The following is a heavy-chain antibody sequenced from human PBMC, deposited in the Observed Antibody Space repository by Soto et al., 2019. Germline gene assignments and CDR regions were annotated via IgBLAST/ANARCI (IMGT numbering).Heavy chain of an antibody. CDR1: GFTFTRPA. CDR2: IVVGSGNT. CDR3: AXXXXXGDAFDV. V-gene: IGHV1-58*01. Sequence: QMQLVQSGPEVKKPGTSVKVSCKASGFTFTRPAVQWVRQAXGXXPEWIGWIVVGSGNTNYAQKFQERVTITRDMXXXXXXXXXXXXXXXXXXXXXXAXXXXXGDAFDVWGQGTMVTVSS. J-gene: IGHJ3*01.